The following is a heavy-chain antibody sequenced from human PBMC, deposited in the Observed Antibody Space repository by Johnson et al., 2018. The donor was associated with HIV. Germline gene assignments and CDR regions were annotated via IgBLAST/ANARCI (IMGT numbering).Heavy chain of an antibody. CDR2: IYSGGST. D-gene: IGHD4-11*01. V-gene: IGHV3-53*01. CDR3: ARDPVTNAFDI. Sequence: VQLVESGGGLIQPVGSLRLSCAASGFTVSSNYMSWVRQAPGKGLEWVSVIYSGGSTYYADSVKGRFTISRDNSKNTLYLQMNSLRAEDTAGYYCARDPVTNAFDIWGQGTMVTVSS. J-gene: IGHJ3*02. CDR1: GFTVSSNY.